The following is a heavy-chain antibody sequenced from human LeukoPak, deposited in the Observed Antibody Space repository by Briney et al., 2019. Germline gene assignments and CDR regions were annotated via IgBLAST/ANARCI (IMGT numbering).Heavy chain of an antibody. V-gene: IGHV1-18*01. CDR2: INPNSGGT. D-gene: IGHD3-22*01. Sequence: ASVKVSCKVSGYTFTSYGISWMRQAPGQGLEWMGRINPNSGGTNYAQNLQGRVTMTTDTSTSTAYMELTSLRSDDTAVYYCARDTGYYDSSGYYYWGQGTLVTVSS. CDR1: GYTFTSYG. J-gene: IGHJ4*02. CDR3: ARDTGYYDSSGYYY.